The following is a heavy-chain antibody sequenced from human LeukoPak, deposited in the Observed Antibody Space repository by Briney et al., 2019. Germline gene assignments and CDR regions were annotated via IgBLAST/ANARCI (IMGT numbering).Heavy chain of an antibody. CDR2: INSDGSST. V-gene: IGHV3-74*01. Sequence: GGFLRLSCAASGFTFSSYWMHWVRQAPGKGLVWVSRINSDGSSTSYADSVKGRFTISRDNAKNTLYLQMNSLRAEDTAVYYCARPRYYYYMDVWGKGTTVTVSS. CDR3: ARPRYYYYMDV. J-gene: IGHJ6*03. CDR1: GFTFSSYW.